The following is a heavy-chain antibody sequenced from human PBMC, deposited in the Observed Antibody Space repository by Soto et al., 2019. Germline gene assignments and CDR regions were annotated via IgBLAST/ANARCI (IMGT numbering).Heavy chain of an antibody. Sequence: SLRLSCAASGFTFSSYAMGWVRRAPGKGLEWVSTIGSSIDNTYYADSVKGRFTISRDNSKNTLHLQMNSLRAEDTAVYLCANRGRYYFDYWGQGALVTVSS. J-gene: IGHJ4*02. D-gene: IGHD3-10*01. CDR1: GFTFSSYA. V-gene: IGHV3-23*01. CDR3: ANRGRYYFDY. CDR2: IGSSIDNT.